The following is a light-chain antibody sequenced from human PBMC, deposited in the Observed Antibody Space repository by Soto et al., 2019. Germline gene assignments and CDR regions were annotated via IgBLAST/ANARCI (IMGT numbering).Light chain of an antibody. V-gene: IGKV3D-20*02. CDR3: QQRNVWPPIT. CDR1: QSVPSDW. CDR2: GAS. Sequence: EIVLTQSPGTLSLSPGERATLSCRASQSVPSDWLAWYRHKPGQAPRLLIYGASSRATGVPDRVGGSRSGTEFTLTINNLEPEDFAVYYCQQRNVWPPITFGQGTRLEI. J-gene: IGKJ5*01.